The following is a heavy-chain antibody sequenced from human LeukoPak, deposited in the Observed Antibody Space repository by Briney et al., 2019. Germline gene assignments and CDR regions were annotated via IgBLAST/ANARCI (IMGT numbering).Heavy chain of an antibody. J-gene: IGHJ4*02. D-gene: IGHD2-2*01. CDR2: IYPGDSDT. Sequence: GESLKISCKGPGYSFTNYWIGWVRQMPGKGLEWMGIIYPGDSDTRYSPSFQGQVTMSADKSISTAYLRWSSLKASDTAMYYCARSPRYCSSTSCYYFDYWGQGTLVTVSS. CDR3: ARSPRYCSSTSCYYFDY. CDR1: GYSFTNYW. V-gene: IGHV5-51*01.